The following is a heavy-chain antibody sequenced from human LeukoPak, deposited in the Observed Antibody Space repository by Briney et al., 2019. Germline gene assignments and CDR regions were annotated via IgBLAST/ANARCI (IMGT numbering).Heavy chain of an antibody. Sequence: SQTLSLTCAISGDSVSSNSVTWNWIRQSPSRGLEWLGRTYYRSTWYKDYAVSVRGRITVNPDTSKNQFSLHLNSVTPEDTAVYYCARRLTQYDCFDPWGQGILVTVSS. J-gene: IGHJ5*02. D-gene: IGHD2-2*01. V-gene: IGHV6-1*01. CDR2: TYYRSTWYK. CDR3: ARRLTQYDCFDP. CDR1: GDSVSSNSVT.